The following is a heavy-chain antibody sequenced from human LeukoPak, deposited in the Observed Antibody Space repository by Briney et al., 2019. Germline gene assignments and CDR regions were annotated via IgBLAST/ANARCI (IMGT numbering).Heavy chain of an antibody. CDR3: ARDGYGDSNFDY. Sequence: ASVKVSCKASGYTFTVYYMHWVRQAPGQGLEWMGWISAYNGNTNYAQKLQGRVTMTTDTSTSTAYMELRSLRSDDTAVYYCARDGYGDSNFDYWGQGTLVTVSS. CDR1: GYTFTVYY. V-gene: IGHV1-18*04. D-gene: IGHD4-17*01. J-gene: IGHJ4*02. CDR2: ISAYNGNT.